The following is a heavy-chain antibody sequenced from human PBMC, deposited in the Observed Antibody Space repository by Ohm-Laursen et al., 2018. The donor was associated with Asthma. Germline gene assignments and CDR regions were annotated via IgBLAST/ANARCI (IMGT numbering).Heavy chain of an antibody. Sequence: SLRLSCAASGFTFSSYIMNWVRQAPGKGLEWLSYISPSGGDISYADSVKGRFTVSRDNSKKSLYLQLSSLRAEDTAVYYCARHTRLLSLWGQGTLVTVSS. J-gene: IGHJ4*02. CDR2: ISPSGGDI. V-gene: IGHV3-21*05. CDR1: GFTFSSYI. D-gene: IGHD1-26*01. CDR3: ARHTRLLSL.